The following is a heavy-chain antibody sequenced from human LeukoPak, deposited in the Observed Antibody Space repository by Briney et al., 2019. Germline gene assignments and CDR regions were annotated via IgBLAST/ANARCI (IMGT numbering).Heavy chain of an antibody. Sequence: ASVKVSCKASGYTFTSYDINWVRQATGQGLEWMGWMNPNSGNTGYAQKFQGRVTITRNTSISTAYMELSSLRSEDTAVYYCARGRRRVTTGYFDYWGQGTLVTVSS. J-gene: IGHJ4*02. V-gene: IGHV1-8*03. CDR1: GYTFTSYD. CDR2: MNPNSGNT. D-gene: IGHD4-11*01. CDR3: ARGRRRVTTGYFDY.